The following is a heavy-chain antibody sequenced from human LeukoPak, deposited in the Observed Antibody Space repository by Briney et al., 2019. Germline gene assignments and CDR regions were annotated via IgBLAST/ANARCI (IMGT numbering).Heavy chain of an antibody. CDR3: AAGPYGWYYFGY. Sequence: PSQTLSLTCTVSGGSISSGAYYWSWIRQHPGKGPEWIGYIYYSGSTYYNPSLKSRVAISIDTSKNQFSLQLSSVTAADTAVYYCAAGPYGWYYFGYWGQGTLVTVSS. CDR1: GGSISSGAYY. V-gene: IGHV4-31*03. CDR2: IYYSGST. J-gene: IGHJ4*02. D-gene: IGHD3-10*01.